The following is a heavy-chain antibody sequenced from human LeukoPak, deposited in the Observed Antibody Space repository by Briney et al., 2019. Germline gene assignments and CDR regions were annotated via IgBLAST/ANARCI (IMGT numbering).Heavy chain of an antibody. D-gene: IGHD3-3*01. Sequence: GGSLRLSCAASGFTFSSYWMSWVRQAPGKGLEWVANIKQDGSGKYYVDSVKGRFTISRDNAKNSLYLQMNSLRAEDTAVYYCARRYYDFWSGYYTWFDYWGQGTLVTVSS. J-gene: IGHJ5*01. CDR2: IKQDGSGK. V-gene: IGHV3-7*01. CDR1: GFTFSSYW. CDR3: ARRYYDFWSGYYTWFDY.